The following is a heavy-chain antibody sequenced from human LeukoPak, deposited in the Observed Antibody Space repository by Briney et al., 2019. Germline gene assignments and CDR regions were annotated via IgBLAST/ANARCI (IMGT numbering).Heavy chain of an antibody. CDR3: ATGPDYYNSSSYYPYY. CDR1: GGSFSGYY. D-gene: IGHD3-22*01. Sequence: SGTLSLTCAVYGGSFSGYYWSWIRQPPGKGLEWIGEINQSGSINYNPSLKSRVTISVDTSKNQFSLKVNSVTAADTAVYYCATGPDYYNSSSYYPYYWGQGTLVTVSS. J-gene: IGHJ4*02. V-gene: IGHV4-34*01. CDR2: INQSGSI.